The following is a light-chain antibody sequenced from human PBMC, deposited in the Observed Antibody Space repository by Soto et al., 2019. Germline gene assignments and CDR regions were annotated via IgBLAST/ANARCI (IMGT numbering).Light chain of an antibody. Sequence: DIVMTQSPDSLTVSLGERATINCKSSQSLLYTFNKKNYLSWYRQKPGQPPELLISWASTRESGVPDRFSGSGSGTDLTLTISSPQAEDVAVYYCQQFYNTPPTFGGGTKVEI. CDR2: WAS. CDR1: QSLLYTFNKKNY. J-gene: IGKJ4*01. CDR3: QQFYNTPPT. V-gene: IGKV4-1*01.